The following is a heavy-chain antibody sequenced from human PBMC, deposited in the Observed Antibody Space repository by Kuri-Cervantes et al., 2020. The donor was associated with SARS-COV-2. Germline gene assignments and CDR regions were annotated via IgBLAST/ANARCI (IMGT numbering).Heavy chain of an antibody. D-gene: IGHD2-2*02. V-gene: IGHV3-23*01. CDR3: ARYCSSVSCYSLRAILDY. J-gene: IGHJ4*02. CDR1: GFTFSSYA. Sequence: LSLTCAASGFTFSSYAMSWVRQAPGKGLEWVSDISGSGDNTYYADSVKGRFTISRDNSKNTLYLQMNSLRAEDTAVYYCARYCSSVSCYSLRAILDYWGPGTLVTVSS. CDR2: ISGSGDNT.